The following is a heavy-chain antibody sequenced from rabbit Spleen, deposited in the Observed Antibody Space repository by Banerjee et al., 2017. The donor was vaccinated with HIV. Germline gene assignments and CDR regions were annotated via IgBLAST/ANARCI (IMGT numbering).Heavy chain of an antibody. CDR3: ARDVGTYDYIDGVFNL. Sequence: QEQLEESGGGLVKPEGSLTLTCTASGFSFSSNYHMCWVHQAPGKGLEWCACIYIGDGSTYSASWGKGRFTISKTSSTTVTLQMTSLTVADTATYFCARDVGTYDYIDGVFNLWGQGTLVTVS. D-gene: IGHD6-1*01. CDR2: IYIGDGST. J-gene: IGHJ4*01. V-gene: IGHV1S45*01. CDR1: GFSFSSNYH.